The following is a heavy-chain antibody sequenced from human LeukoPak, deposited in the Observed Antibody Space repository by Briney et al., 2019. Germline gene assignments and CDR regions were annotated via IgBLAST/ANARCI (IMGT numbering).Heavy chain of an antibody. J-gene: IGHJ4*02. Sequence: ASVKVSCKASGGTFSSYAISWVRQAPGQGLEWMGRIIPILGIANYAQKFQGRVTITADKSTSTAYMELSSLRSEDTAVYYCARPYNAYGDYDAFDYWGQGTLVTVSS. CDR2: IIPILGIA. CDR3: ARPYNAYGDYDAFDY. CDR1: GGTFSSYA. D-gene: IGHD4-17*01. V-gene: IGHV1-69*04.